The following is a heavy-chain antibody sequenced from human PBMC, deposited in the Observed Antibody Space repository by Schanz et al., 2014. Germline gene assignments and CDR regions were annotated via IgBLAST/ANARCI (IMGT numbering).Heavy chain of an antibody. CDR1: GYTFTSYG. CDR3: TSEAHNHDGLRSYSNV. D-gene: IGHD3-10*01. Sequence: QVQLVQSGAEVKKPGSSMKVSCKASGYTFTSYGISWVRQAPGQGLEWMGWISPYNGNTNYAQKLQGRVTMTRDASTSTVYMELSSLRSEDTAVYFCTSEAHNHDGLRSYSNVWGQGTLVTVTS. J-gene: IGHJ4*02. V-gene: IGHV1-18*01. CDR2: ISPYNGNT.